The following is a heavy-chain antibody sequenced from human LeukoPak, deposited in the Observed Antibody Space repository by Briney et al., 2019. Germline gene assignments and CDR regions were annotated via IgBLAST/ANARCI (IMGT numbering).Heavy chain of an antibody. D-gene: IGHD2/OR15-2a*01. CDR3: ARETRLSFDY. J-gene: IGHJ4*02. CDR2: IYYSGST. CDR1: GGSISSYY. V-gene: IGHV4-59*01. Sequence: SETLSLTCTVSGGSISSYYWSWIRQPPGKGLEWIGYIYYSGSTNYNPSLKSRVTISIDTSKNQFSLKLSSVTAADTAVYYCARETRLSFDYWGQGTLVTVSS.